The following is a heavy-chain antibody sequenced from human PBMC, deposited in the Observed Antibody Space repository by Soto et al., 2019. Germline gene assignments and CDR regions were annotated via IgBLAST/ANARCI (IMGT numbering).Heavy chain of an antibody. D-gene: IGHD1-1*01. CDR3: FAGTFADGEVFDY. CDR1: GYTFTGYY. CDR2: INPNSGGT. Sequence: ASVKVSCKASGYTFTGYYMHWVRQAPGQGLEWMGWINPNSGGTNYAQKFQGRVTMTRDTSISTAYIELSRLRSDDTAVYYCFAGTFADGEVFDYWGQGTLVTVSS. V-gene: IGHV1-2*02. J-gene: IGHJ4*02.